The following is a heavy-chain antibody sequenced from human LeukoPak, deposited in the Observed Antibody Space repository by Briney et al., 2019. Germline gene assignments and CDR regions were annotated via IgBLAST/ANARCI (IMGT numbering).Heavy chain of an antibody. CDR2: ISGSGGST. CDR1: GFTFSSYG. D-gene: IGHD3-22*01. CDR3: AKELRQYDSSGYYGY. Sequence: PGGSLRLSCAASGFTFSSYGMHWVRQAPGKGLEWVSAISGSGGSTYYADSVKGRFTISRDNSKNTLYLQMNSLRAEDTAVYYCAKELRQYDSSGYYGYWGQGTLVTVSS. V-gene: IGHV3-23*01. J-gene: IGHJ4*02.